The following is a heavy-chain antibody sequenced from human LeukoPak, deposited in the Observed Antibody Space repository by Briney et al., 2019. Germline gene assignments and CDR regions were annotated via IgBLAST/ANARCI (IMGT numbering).Heavy chain of an antibody. CDR3: ARAGAHGMVAAFFDY. Sequence: ASETLSLTCAVYGGSFSGYYWSWIRQPPGKGLEWIGQINHSGSTNYNPSLKSRVTISVDTSKNQFSLKLSSVTAADTAVYYCARAGAHGMVAAFFDYWGQGTLVTVSS. CDR1: GGSFSGYY. D-gene: IGHD2-15*01. CDR2: INHSGST. V-gene: IGHV4-34*01. J-gene: IGHJ4*02.